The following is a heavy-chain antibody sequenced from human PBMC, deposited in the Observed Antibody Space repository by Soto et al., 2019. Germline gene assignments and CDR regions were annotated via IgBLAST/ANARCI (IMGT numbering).Heavy chain of an antibody. J-gene: IGHJ4*02. V-gene: IGHV3-48*02. D-gene: IGHD3-3*02. CDR2: ISRDSKTI. CDR3: VRDLHFAFDY. Sequence: GGSLRLSCAASGFGFSTYSMNWVRQAPGEGLEWILYISRDSKTIYYADSVKGRFTISRDNAKNSLYLQMNSLRDGDTAVYYCVRDLHFAFDYWGPGTLVTVSS. CDR1: GFGFSTYS.